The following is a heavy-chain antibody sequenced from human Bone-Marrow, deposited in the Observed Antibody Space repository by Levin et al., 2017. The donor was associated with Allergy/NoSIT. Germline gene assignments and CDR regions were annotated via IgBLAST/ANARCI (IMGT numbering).Heavy chain of an antibody. D-gene: IGHD1-14*01. CDR3: ARGIRYPLSGGMDV. CDR2: INHSGST. V-gene: IGHV4-34*01. Sequence: SPTLSLTCAVYGGSFRGYYWSWIRQPPGKGLEWIGEINHSGSTNYNPSLKSRVTISVDTSKNQFSLKLSSVTAADTAVYYCARGIRYPLSGGMDVWGQGTTVTVSS. J-gene: IGHJ6*02. CDR1: GGSFRGYY.